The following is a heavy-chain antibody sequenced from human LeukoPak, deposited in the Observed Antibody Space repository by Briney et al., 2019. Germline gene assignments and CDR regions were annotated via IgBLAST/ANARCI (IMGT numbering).Heavy chain of an antibody. V-gene: IGHV4-59*01. CDR3: ARESRDVETEGFDY. CDR1: GGSLSGYY. D-gene: IGHD5-24*01. CDR2: IYYSGST. J-gene: IGHJ4*02. Sequence: SETLSPTCTVSGGSLSGYYWRWIRQPPGKGLEWIGYIYYSGSTKYNPSLKSRVTISVDTSKNQCSLKLNSVTAADTAVYYCARESRDVETEGFDYWGQGTLVTVSS.